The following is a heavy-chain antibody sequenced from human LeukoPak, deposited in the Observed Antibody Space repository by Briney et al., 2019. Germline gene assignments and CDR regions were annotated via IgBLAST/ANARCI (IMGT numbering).Heavy chain of an antibody. J-gene: IGHJ6*01. CDR2: ISYDGSNK. CDR1: GFTFSSYA. V-gene: IGHV3-30*04. CDR3: AKALDERHQWLRFGYYYYYGMDG. D-gene: IGHD5-12*01. Sequence: GGSLRLSCAASGFTFSSYAMHWVRQAPGKGLEWVAVISYDGSNKYYADSVKGRFTISRDNSKNTLYLQMNSLRVEDTAVYYCAKALDERHQWLRFGYYYYYGMDGWRQGTTVTVCS.